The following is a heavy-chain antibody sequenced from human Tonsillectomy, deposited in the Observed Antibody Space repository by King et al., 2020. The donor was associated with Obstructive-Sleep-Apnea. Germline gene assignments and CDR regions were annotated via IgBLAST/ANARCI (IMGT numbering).Heavy chain of an antibody. D-gene: IGHD2-15*01. V-gene: IGHV1-69*01. CDR3: ARSLGYCSGGSCYPYGMGV. J-gene: IGHJ6*02. CDR1: GDTFRTYA. CDR2: IIPIFDTS. Sequence: QLVQSGAEVKKPGSSVKVSCKASGDTFRTYAISWVRQAPGQRLEWKGRIIPIFDTSNYAQKFQGRVTITADESTSTAYMELSRLRSEDTAVYYCARSLGYCSGGSCYPYGMGVWGQGTTVTVSS.